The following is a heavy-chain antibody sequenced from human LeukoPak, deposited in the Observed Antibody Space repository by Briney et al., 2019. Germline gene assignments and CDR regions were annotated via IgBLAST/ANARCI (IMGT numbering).Heavy chain of an antibody. CDR3: TTDLIQWWLLVTP. V-gene: IGHV3-15*01. Sequence: GGSLRLSCAASGFTFSNAWMSWVRQAPGKGLEWVGRIKSKTDGGTTDYAAPVKGRFTISRDDSKNTLYLQMNSLKTEDTAVYYCTTDLIQWWLLVTPWGQGTLVTVSS. J-gene: IGHJ5*02. D-gene: IGHD2-15*01. CDR2: IKSKTDGGTT. CDR1: GFTFSNAW.